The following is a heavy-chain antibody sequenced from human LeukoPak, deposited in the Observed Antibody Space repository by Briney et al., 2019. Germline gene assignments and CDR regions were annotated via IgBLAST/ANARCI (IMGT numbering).Heavy chain of an antibody. D-gene: IGHD3-22*01. CDR2: INPSGGST. CDR1: TYTFTDYY. V-gene: IGHV1-46*01. J-gene: IGHJ4*01. Sequence: ASVKVSCKASTYTFTDYYMHWVRQAPGQGLEWMGIINPSGGSTSYAQKFQGRVTMTRDMSTSTAYMELRSLRSDDTAVYYCARDGSGYYDSLFDYWGQGTLVTVSS. CDR3: ARDGSGYYDSLFDY.